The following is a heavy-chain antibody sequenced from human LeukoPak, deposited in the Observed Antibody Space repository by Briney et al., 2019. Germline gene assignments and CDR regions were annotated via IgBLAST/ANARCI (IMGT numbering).Heavy chain of an antibody. Sequence: SETLSLTCTVSGGSISSNAYYWAWIRQPPGKGLEWIGSIYSSVSTYYNPTLKSRVTISVDTSKNQFSLRLSSVTAADTALYYCAYSGSYGHLGYWGQGIPVTVSS. CDR3: AYSGSYGHLGY. CDR1: GGSISSNAYY. D-gene: IGHD1-26*01. J-gene: IGHJ4*02. V-gene: IGHV4-39*01. CDR2: IYSSVST.